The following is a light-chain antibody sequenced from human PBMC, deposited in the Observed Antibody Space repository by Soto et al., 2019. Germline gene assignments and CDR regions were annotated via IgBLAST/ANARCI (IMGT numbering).Light chain of an antibody. CDR1: QTVSGNY. CDR3: HQYDDFCGSRA. V-gene: IGKV3-20*01. Sequence: ESVLTQSPGTLSLSPGEGATLSCRASQTVSGNYLAWYQQKPGQAPRLLIYGASNRATGIPDRFTGSGSGTDFTLTISRLEPDDFAVYFCHQYDDFCGSRAFGQGTRVEIK. CDR2: GAS. J-gene: IGKJ1*01.